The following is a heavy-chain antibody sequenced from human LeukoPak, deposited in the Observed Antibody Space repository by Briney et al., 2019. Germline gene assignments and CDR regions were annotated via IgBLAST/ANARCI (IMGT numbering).Heavy chain of an antibody. Sequence: GGSLRLSSAASGFTFSSYWMSWVRQAPGKGLEWVANIKQDGSEKYYVDSVKGRFTISRDNAKNSLYLQMNSLRAEDTAVYYCARGRGGKYGKYYFDYWGQGTLVTVSS. CDR3: ARGRGGKYGKYYFDY. CDR2: IKQDGSEK. J-gene: IGHJ4*02. D-gene: IGHD3-16*01. V-gene: IGHV3-7*01. CDR1: GFTFSSYW.